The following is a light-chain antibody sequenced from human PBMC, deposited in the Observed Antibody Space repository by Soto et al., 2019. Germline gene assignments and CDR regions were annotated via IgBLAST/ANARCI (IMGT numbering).Light chain of an antibody. CDR1: SGHSSYA. CDR3: QTWGTGIQV. J-gene: IGLJ2*01. Sequence: QLVLTQSPSASASLGASVKLTCTLSSGHSSYAIACHQQQPEKGPRYLMKLNSDGSHSKGDGIPDRFSGSSSGAERYLTISSLQSEDEADYYCQTWGTGIQVFGGGTKVTVL. CDR2: LNSDGSH. V-gene: IGLV4-69*01.